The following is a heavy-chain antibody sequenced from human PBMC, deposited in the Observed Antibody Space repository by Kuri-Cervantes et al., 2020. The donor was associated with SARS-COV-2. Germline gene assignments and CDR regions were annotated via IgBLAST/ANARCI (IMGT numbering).Heavy chain of an antibody. CDR2: IYYSGST. J-gene: IGHJ6*03. CDR3: AREGSDIVVVPAAIRVYYYMDV. V-gene: IGHV4-39*01. Sequence: SETLSLTCTVSVVSISSSSYYWARIRKPPGKGLVWIGSIYYSGSTYYNPSLKSRVTISVDTSKNQFSLKLSSVTAADTAVYYCAREGSDIVVVPAAIRVYYYMDVWGKGTTVTVSS. D-gene: IGHD2-2*01. CDR1: VVSISSSSYY.